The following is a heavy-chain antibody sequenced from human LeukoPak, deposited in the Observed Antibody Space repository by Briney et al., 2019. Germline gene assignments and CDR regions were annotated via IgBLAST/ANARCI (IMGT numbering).Heavy chain of an antibody. J-gene: IGHJ3*02. D-gene: IGHD3-22*01. CDR1: GFTFSSYW. Sequence: PGGSLRLSCAASGFTFSSYWMHWVRQPPGKGLVWVSRINVDGSSTSYADSVKGRFTISRDNAKNSLYLQMNSLRAEDTAVYYCATSYYYDSSALLPDAFDIWGQGTMVTVSS. CDR2: INVDGSST. CDR3: ATSYYYDSSALLPDAFDI. V-gene: IGHV3-74*01.